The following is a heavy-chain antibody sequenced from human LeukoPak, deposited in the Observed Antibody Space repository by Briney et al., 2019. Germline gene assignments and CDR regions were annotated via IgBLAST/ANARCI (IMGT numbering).Heavy chain of an antibody. CDR3: AQASYGSGSYGPILD. V-gene: IGHV3-23*01. CDR1: GFTFSSYA. CDR2: ISGSGGST. J-gene: IGHJ4*02. D-gene: IGHD3-10*01. Sequence: HAGGSLRLSCAASGFTFSSYAMSWVRQAPGKGLEWVSAISGSGGSTYYADSVKGRFTISRDNSKNTLYLQMNSLRAEDTAVYYCAQASYGSGSYGPILDWGQGTLVTVSS.